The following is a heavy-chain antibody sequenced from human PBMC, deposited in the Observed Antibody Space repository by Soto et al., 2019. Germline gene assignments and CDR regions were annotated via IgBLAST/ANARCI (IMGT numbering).Heavy chain of an antibody. J-gene: IGHJ4*01. CDR3: GTMRLLYYFGV. Sequence: SETLYLTCTVSVDSISDYYRSWIRQPAGKGLEWIARIYTAENTNYKSYLKSRVTMSVDTTNNLFALRLNSVPAADTAAYYCGTMRLLYYFGVWSQGTLVTVS. CDR1: VDSISDYY. CDR2: IYTAENT. V-gene: IGHV4-4*07. D-gene: IGHD1-26*01.